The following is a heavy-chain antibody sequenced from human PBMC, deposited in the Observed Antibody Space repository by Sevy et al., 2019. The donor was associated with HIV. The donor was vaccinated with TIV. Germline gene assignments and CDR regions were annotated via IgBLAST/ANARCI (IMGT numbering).Heavy chain of an antibody. CDR1: GFTFSGSA. J-gene: IGHJ3*02. V-gene: IGHV3-73*01. Sequence: GGSLRLSCAASGFTFSGSAMHWVRQASGKGLEWVGRIRSKANTYATAYAASVKGRFTISRDDSKNTAYLQMNSLKTEDTAVYYYTRLGGVDYYGSGSYGDAFDIWGQGTMVTVSS. CDR2: IRSKANTYAT. CDR3: TRLGGVDYYGSGSYGDAFDI. D-gene: IGHD3-10*01.